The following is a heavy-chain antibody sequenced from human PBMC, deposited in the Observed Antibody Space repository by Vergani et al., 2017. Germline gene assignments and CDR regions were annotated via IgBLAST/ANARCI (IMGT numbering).Heavy chain of an antibody. Sequence: QVQLQESGPGLVKPPGTLSLTCAVSGGSISSSNWWSWVRQPPGKGLEWIGEIYHSGSTNYKPSLKSRVTISVDKSKNQFSLKLSSVTAADTAVYYCASPSKYCSGGSCYNYWGQGTLVTVSS. J-gene: IGHJ4*02. CDR3: ASPSKYCSGGSCYNY. V-gene: IGHV4-4*03. CDR1: GGSISSSNW. D-gene: IGHD2-15*01. CDR2: IYHSGST.